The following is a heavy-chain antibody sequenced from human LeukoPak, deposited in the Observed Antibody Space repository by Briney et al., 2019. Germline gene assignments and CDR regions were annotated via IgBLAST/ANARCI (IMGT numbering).Heavy chain of an antibody. Sequence: ASVKVSCKASGYTFTGYYMHWVRQAPGQGPEWMGWINPNSGGTNYAQKFQGRVTMTRDTSISTAYMELSRLRSDDTAVYYCARVFRGITMIVGGLELDYWGQGTLVTVSS. J-gene: IGHJ4*02. CDR3: ARVFRGITMIVGGLELDY. CDR2: INPNSGGT. CDR1: GYTFTGYY. D-gene: IGHD3-22*01. V-gene: IGHV1-2*02.